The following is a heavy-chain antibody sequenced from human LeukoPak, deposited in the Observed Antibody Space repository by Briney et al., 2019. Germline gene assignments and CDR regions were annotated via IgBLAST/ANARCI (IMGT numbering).Heavy chain of an antibody. CDR2: ISGSGGST. J-gene: IGHJ4*02. CDR1: GFTFGDYA. CDR3: AKVGAARLLNHRTLTTYFDY. V-gene: IGHV3-23*01. D-gene: IGHD6-6*01. Sequence: QPGGSLRLSCTASGFTFGDYAMSWVRQAPGKGLEWVSSISGSGGSTYYADSVKGRFTISRDNSKNTLYLQMNSLRAEDTAVYYCAKVGAARLLNHRTLTTYFDYWGQGTLVTVSS.